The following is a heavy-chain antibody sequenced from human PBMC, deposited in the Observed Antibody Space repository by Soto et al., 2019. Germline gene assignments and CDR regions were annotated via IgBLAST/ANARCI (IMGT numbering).Heavy chain of an antibody. CDR1: GYTFTSYD. D-gene: IGHD3-3*01. CDR2: MNPNSGNT. CDR3: AIDPSSGYYDFRSGYYKANYYYMDV. J-gene: IGHJ6*03. V-gene: IGHV1-8*01. Sequence: GASVKVSCKASGYTFTSYDINWVRQATGQGLEWMGWMNPNSGNTGYAQKFQGRVTMTRNTSISTAYMELSSLRSEDTAVYYCAIDPSSGYYDFRSGYYKANYYYMDVWG.